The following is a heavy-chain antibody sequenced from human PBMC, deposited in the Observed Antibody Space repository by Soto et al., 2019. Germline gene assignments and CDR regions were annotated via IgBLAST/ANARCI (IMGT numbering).Heavy chain of an antibody. J-gene: IGHJ4*02. Sequence: GGSLRLSCVASGFTFSSYGMHLVRQAPGKGLEWVAFIWYDGSNKYYADSVKGRFTISRDNSKNRLYLQMYSLRVEDTAVYYCARFMTATMTLTLYWGQGTLVTVSS. CDR1: GFTFSSYG. CDR3: ARFMTATMTLTLY. D-gene: IGHD4-17*01. CDR2: IWYDGSNK. V-gene: IGHV3-33*08.